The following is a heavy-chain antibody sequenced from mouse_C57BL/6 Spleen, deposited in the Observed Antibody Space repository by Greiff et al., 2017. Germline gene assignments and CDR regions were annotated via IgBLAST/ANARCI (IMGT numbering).Heavy chain of an antibody. D-gene: IGHD1-1*01. V-gene: IGHV1-80*01. CDR3: ARFYYGSSYEWYFDV. CDR1: GYAFSSYW. Sequence: VHLVESGAELVKPGASVKISCKASGYAFSSYWMTWVKQRPGKGLEWIGQIYPGDGDTNYNGKFKGKATLTAYKSSSTAYMQLSSLTSEDSAVYFCARFYYGSSYEWYFDVWGTGTTVTVSS. CDR2: IYPGDGDT. J-gene: IGHJ1*03.